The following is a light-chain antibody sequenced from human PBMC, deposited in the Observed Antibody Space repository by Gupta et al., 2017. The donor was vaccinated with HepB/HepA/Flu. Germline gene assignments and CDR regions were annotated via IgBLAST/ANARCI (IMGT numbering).Light chain of an antibody. CDR2: GAS. CDR1: QSVSSN. CDR3: QLYNNFPH. V-gene: IGKV3-15*01. Sequence: EIVMTQSSATLSVSPGERATLSCRASQSVSSNLAWYQQKPGQAPRLLIYGASTRATGIPARFSGSGSGTEFTLTISSLQSEDFAVYFCQLYNNFPHFGGGTKVEIK. J-gene: IGKJ4*01.